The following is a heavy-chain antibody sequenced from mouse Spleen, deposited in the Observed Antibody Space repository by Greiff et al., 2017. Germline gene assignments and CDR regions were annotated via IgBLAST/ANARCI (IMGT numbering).Heavy chain of an antibody. CDR2: IRSKSSNYAT. J-gene: IGHJ4*01. D-gene: IGHD2-3*01. V-gene: IGHV10-3*01. Sequence: DVQLVESGGGLVQPKGSLKLSCAASGFTFNTYAMHWVRQAPGKGLEWVARIRSKSSNYATYYADSVKDRFTISRDDSQSMLYLQMNNLKTEDTAMYYCVRADDGPYYYAMDYWGQGTSVTVSS. CDR3: VRADDGPYYYAMDY. CDR1: GFTFNTYA.